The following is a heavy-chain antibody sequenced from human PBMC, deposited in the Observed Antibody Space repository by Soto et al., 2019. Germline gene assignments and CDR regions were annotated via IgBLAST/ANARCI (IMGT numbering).Heavy chain of an antibody. CDR3: TRVLLGGYYGSDFDF. Sequence: EVLLVGSGGGPVKPGGSLRLSCTASGFRFSSYGMNWVRQAPGKGLEWVSSISSGSSFIYYADSVKGRFTISIDNAKNSLYLQMNSLRADDTAIYYCTRVLLGGYYGSDFDFWGQGTQVTVSS. D-gene: IGHD1-26*01. CDR1: GFRFSSYG. CDR2: ISSGSSFI. J-gene: IGHJ4*02. V-gene: IGHV3-21*01.